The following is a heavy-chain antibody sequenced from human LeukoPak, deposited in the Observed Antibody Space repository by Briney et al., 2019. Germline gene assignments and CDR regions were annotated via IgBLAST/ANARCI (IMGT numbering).Heavy chain of an antibody. CDR3: ARHGVEAARIAGYYYYYYYMDV. J-gene: IGHJ6*03. V-gene: IGHV4-39*01. CDR1: GGSISSSSYY. Sequence: SETLSLTCTVSGGSISSSSYYWGWIRQPPGKGLEWIGSIYYSGSTYYNPSLKSRVTISVDTSKNQFSLKLSSVTAADTAVYYCARHGVEAARIAGYYYYYYYMDVWGKGTTATVSS. CDR2: IYYSGST. D-gene: IGHD6-6*01.